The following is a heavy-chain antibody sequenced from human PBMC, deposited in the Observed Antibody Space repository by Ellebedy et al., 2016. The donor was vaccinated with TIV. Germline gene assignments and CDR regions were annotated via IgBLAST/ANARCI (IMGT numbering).Heavy chain of an antibody. CDR2: VFYRGSK. Sequence: MPSETLSLTCTVSGGSISNYYWSWIRQPPGKGLEWIGYVFYRGSKNYNPSLKSRVTISVDTSKNQFSLRLSSVTAADTAVYYCARERSREGGGNSQLHYFDSWGQGTLVTVSS. J-gene: IGHJ4*02. D-gene: IGHD4-23*01. CDR1: GGSISNYY. CDR3: ARERSREGGGNSQLHYFDS. V-gene: IGHV4-59*01.